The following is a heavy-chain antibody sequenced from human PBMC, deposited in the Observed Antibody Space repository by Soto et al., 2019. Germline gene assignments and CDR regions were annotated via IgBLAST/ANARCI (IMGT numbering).Heavy chain of an antibody. CDR2: INPSGGIT. J-gene: IGHJ6*02. CDR1: GYTFTSYY. CDR3: ARGGPRQLVIYGMDV. V-gene: IGHV1-46*01. D-gene: IGHD6-6*01. Sequence: ASVKVSSKAAGYTFTSYYMHWVRQAPGQGLEWMGIINPSGGITSYAQKFQGRVTMTRDTSTSTVYMEVRRLRSEDTAVYYCARGGPRQLVIYGMDVWGQGTTVTVSS.